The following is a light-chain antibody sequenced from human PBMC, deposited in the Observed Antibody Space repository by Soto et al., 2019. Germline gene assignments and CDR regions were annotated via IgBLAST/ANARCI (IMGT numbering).Light chain of an antibody. J-gene: IGKJ1*01. CDR3: QQYGSSPPWT. Sequence: EIVLTQSPGTLSLSPGERATLSCRASLRVSSSYLAWYQQKPGQAPRLLIYLASSRATGIPDRFSGSGSGTDFTLTISRLEPEDFAVYYCQQYGSSPPWTFGEGTKVEIK. CDR2: LAS. V-gene: IGKV3-20*01. CDR1: LRVSSSY.